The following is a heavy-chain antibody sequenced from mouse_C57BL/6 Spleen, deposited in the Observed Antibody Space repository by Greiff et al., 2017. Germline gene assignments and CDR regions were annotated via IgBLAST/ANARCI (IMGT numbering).Heavy chain of an antibody. Sequence: QVQLKQSGPGLVAPSQSLSITCTVSGFSLTSYGVSWVRQPPGKGLEWLGVIRGDGSTNYHSALISRLSISKDNSKSQVFLKLNSLQTDYTATYYCAKMTVGRYFDVWGTGTTVTVSS. CDR2: IRGDGST. CDR3: AKMTVGRYFDV. CDR1: GFSLTSYG. D-gene: IGHD1-1*01. J-gene: IGHJ1*03. V-gene: IGHV2-3*01.